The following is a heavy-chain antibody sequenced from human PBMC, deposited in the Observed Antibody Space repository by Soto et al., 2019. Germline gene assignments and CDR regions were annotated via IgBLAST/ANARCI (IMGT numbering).Heavy chain of an antibody. CDR1: GYTFTSYG. CDR3: ARAHQAALGFHWFAP. CDR2: ISAYNGNT. Sequence: QVQLVQSGAEVKKPGASVKVSCKASGYTFTSYGISWVRQAPGQGLEWMGWISAYNGNTNYAQKLQGRVTMTTHTSTSTAYMELRILRSDDTAVYYCARAHQAALGFHWFAPWGQGTLVTVSS. V-gene: IGHV1-18*04. J-gene: IGHJ5*02. D-gene: IGHD2-15*01.